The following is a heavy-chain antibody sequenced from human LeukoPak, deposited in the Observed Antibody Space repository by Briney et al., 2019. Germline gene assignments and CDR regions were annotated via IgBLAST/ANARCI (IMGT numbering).Heavy chain of an antibody. J-gene: IGHJ4*02. CDR1: GYTFTSYG. CDR3: ARVSGVTIFGVVNPRDY. CDR2: ISAYNGNT. D-gene: IGHD3-3*01. V-gene: IGHV1-18*01. Sequence: GASVKVSCKASGYTFTSYGISWVRQAPGQGLEWMGWISAYNGNTNYAQKLQGRVTMTTDTSTSTAYMELRSLRSDDTAVYYCARVSGVTIFGVVNPRDYWGQGTLVTVSS.